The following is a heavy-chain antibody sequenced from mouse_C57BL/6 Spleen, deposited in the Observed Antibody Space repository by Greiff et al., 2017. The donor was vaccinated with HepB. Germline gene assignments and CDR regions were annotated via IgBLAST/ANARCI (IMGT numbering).Heavy chain of an antibody. J-gene: IGHJ4*01. D-gene: IGHD2-4*01. CDR2: ISYDGSN. CDR3: ARENYDYDEGYAMDY. V-gene: IGHV3-6*01. CDR1: GYSITSGYY. Sequence: VQLQQSGPGLVKPSQSLSLTCSVTGYSITSGYYWNWIRQFPGNKLEWMGYISYDGSNNYNPSLKNRISITRDTSKNQFFLKLNSVTTEDTATYYCARENYDYDEGYAMDYWGQGTSVTVSS.